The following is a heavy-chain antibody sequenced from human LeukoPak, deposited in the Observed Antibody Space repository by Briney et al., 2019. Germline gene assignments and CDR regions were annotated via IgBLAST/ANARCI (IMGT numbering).Heavy chain of an antibody. D-gene: IGHD5-12*01. CDR3: ARVNDYRGYEYEYPYFFVN. CDR1: GFTFNSYE. J-gene: IGHJ4*02. V-gene: IGHV3-48*03. Sequence: PGGSLRLSCAASGFTFNSYEMNWVRQGPGKGLEWVSYISSSGSTKYYADSVKGRFTISRDNAKNSLYLQMNSLRADDTAVYYCARVNDYRGYEYEYPYFFVNWGRGTLVTVSS. CDR2: ISSSGSTK.